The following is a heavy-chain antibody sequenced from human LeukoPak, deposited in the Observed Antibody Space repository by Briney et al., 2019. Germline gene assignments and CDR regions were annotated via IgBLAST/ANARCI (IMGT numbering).Heavy chain of an antibody. V-gene: IGHV1-46*01. CDR1: GYTFTNYY. D-gene: IGHD1-26*01. J-gene: IGHJ4*02. CDR3: GRGDSGSYCY. Sequence: GASVKVSCKASGYTFTNYYIHWVRQAPGQGLEWMGLIRPSDGSTTYAEKFQGRVTITRDTSTSTVYMELSSLRSEDTAIYYCGRGDSGSYCYWGQGTLVTVSA. CDR2: IRPSDGST.